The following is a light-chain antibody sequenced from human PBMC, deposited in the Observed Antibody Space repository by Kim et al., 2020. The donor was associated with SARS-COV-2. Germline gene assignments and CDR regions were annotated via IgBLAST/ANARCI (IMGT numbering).Light chain of an antibody. V-gene: IGKV3-20*01. CDR2: GAS. Sequence: EIVLTQSPGTLSLSPGERATLSCRASQSVSSTYLAWYQQKPGQAPRLLIFGASSRATGIPDRFSGSGSGTDFTLTISRVEPEDFAVYFCQHYGDAPFTFGQVTNLDI. CDR3: QHYGDAPFT. CDR1: QSVSSTY. J-gene: IGKJ2*01.